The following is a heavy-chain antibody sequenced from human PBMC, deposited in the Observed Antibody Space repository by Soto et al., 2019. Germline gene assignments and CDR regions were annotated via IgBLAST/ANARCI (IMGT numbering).Heavy chain of an antibody. CDR1: GFTFSSYA. D-gene: IGHD3-9*01. CDR2: ISYDGSNK. V-gene: IGHV3-30*04. J-gene: IGHJ4*02. CDR3: AKNTHYDILTGYYMDY. Sequence: GGSLRLSCAASGFTFSSYAMHWVRQAPGKGLEWVAVISYDGSNKYYADSVKGRFTISRDNSKNTLYLQMNSLRAEDTAVYYCAKNTHYDILTGYYMDYWGQGTLVTVSS.